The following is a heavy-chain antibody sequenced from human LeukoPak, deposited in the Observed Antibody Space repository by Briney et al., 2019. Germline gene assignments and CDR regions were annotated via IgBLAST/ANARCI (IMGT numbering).Heavy chain of an antibody. CDR2: IYPNSGGT. J-gene: IGHJ3*02. D-gene: IGHD3-3*01. Sequence: ASVKVSCKASGYTFTGYYMHWVRQAPGQGLEWMGWIYPNSGGTNYAQKFQGRVTMTRDTSISTAYMELSRLRSDDTAVYYCARAPDFWSGYYTGRAFDIWGQGTMVTVSS. V-gene: IGHV1-2*02. CDR1: GYTFTGYY. CDR3: ARAPDFWSGYYTGRAFDI.